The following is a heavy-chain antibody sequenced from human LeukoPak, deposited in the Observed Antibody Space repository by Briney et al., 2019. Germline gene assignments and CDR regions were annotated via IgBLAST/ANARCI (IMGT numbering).Heavy chain of an antibody. CDR1: GGSISSGDYY. J-gene: IGHJ4*02. V-gene: IGHV4-30-4*08. CDR2: IYYSGST. CDR3: ARDRQALFDY. Sequence: SETLSLTCTVSGGSISSGDYYWSWIRQPPGKGLEWIGYIYYSGSTYYNPSLRSRVTISVDTSKNQFSLKLSSVTAADTAVYYCARDRQALFDYWGQGTLVTVSS.